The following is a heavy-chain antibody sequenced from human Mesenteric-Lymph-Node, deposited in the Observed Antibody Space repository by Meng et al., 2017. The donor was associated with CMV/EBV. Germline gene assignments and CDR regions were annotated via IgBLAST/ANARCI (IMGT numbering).Heavy chain of an antibody. Sequence: GGSLRLSCAASGFTVSSNYMSWVRQAPGKGLEWVSVIYSCGSTYYADSVKGRFTISRDNAKNSLYLQMNSLRAEDTAVYYCAREGGRGMTAVTTGWFDPWGQGTLVTVSS. CDR3: AREGGRGMTAVTTGWFDP. J-gene: IGHJ5*02. V-gene: IGHV3-66*03. D-gene: IGHD4-11*01. CDR2: IYSCGST. CDR1: GFTVSSNY.